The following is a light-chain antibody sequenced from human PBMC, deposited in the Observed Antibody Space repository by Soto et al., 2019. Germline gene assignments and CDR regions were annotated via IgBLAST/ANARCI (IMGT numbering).Light chain of an antibody. CDR3: QTWGTGIEV. CDR1: SGHSNYA. J-gene: IGLJ3*02. V-gene: IGLV4-69*01. Sequence: QSVLTQSPSASASLGASVKLTCTLSSGHSNYAIAWHQQQPEKGPRYLMELRSDGSHSKGDEIPDRFSGSSSGAERYLTISSLQSEDEADYYCQTWGTGIEVFGGGTQLTVL. CDR2: LRSDGSH.